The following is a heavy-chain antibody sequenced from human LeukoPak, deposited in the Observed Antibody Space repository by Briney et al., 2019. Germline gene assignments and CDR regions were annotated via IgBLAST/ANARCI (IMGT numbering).Heavy chain of an antibody. V-gene: IGHV4-34*01. J-gene: IGHJ4*02. D-gene: IGHD1-14*01. CDR2: INHSGST. Sequence: PSETLSLTCAVYGGSFSGYYWSWIRQPPGKGLEWVGEINHSGSTNYNPSLKSRVTIAVDTAKNQFSLKLSAVTAADTAVYYCARGPELKTAEKGTWDVRYFGYWGQGTLVTVSS. CDR3: ARGPELKTAEKGTWDVRYFGY. CDR1: GGSFSGYY.